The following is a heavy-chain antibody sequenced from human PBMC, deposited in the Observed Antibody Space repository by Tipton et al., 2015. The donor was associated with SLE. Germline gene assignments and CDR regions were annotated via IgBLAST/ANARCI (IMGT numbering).Heavy chain of an antibody. D-gene: IGHD6-19*01. CDR3: AKCRAVAGGGGYYYYYYGMDV. CDR2: INWNGGST. J-gene: IGHJ6*02. V-gene: IGHV3-20*04. CDR1: GFTFDDYG. Sequence: GSLRLSCAASGFTFDDYGMSWVRQAPGKGLEWVSGINWNGGSTGYADSVKGRFTISRDNSKNTLYLQMNSLRAEDTAVYYCAKCRAVAGGGGYYYYYYGMDVWGQGTTVTVSS.